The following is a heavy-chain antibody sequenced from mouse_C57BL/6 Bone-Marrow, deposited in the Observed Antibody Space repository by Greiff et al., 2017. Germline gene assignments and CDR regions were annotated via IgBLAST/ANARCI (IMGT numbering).Heavy chain of an antibody. Sequence: QVQLQQSGPELARPWASVKISCQAFYTFSRRVHFAIRDTNYWMQWVKQRPGQGLEWIGAIYPGNGDTSYNQKFKGKATLTADKASSKAYRQLSSLTSEDSAVYYCAWGRIYYGYDGDAMDYWGQGTSVTVSS. J-gene: IGHJ4*01. D-gene: IGHD2-2*01. CDR3: SEDSAVYYCAWGRIYYGYDGDAMDY. V-gene: IGHV1-87*01. CDR2: GQGLEWIG. CDR1: YTFSRRVH.